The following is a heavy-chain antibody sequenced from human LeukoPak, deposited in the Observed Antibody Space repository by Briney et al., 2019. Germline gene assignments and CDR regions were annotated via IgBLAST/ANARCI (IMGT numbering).Heavy chain of an antibody. D-gene: IGHD5-12*01. CDR2: ISGFNGHT. V-gene: IGHV1-18*04. CDR3: ARAWLRRKYYYYMDV. Sequence: GASVKVSCKASGYTFSNYGMSWVRQAPGHGLEWMGWISGFNGHTKYSQKSQGRVTMTTDTSTSTAYMEVRSLRSDDTAAYYCARAWLRRKYYYYMDVWGKGTTVTVSS. J-gene: IGHJ6*03. CDR1: GYTFSNYG.